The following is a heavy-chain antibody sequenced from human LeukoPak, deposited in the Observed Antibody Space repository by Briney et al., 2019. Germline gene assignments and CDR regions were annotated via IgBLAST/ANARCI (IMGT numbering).Heavy chain of an antibody. CDR1: GFTSSNYP. Sequence: GGSLRLSCAASGFTSSNYPTHWVRQAPGKGLESVSAVSSNGASTYYENSVKDRFIVSRDNSKNTLYLQLGSLRAEDTAVYYCAREISRGFDIWGQGTMVTVSS. CDR2: VSSNGAST. D-gene: IGHD2/OR15-2a*01. CDR3: AREISRGFDI. V-gene: IGHV3-64*01. J-gene: IGHJ3*02.